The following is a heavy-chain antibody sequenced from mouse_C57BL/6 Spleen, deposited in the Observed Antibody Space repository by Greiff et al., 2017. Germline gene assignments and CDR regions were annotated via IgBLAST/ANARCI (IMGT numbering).Heavy chain of an antibody. CDR3: TTGRYYGREAMDY. CDR2: IEPENGDN. CDR1: GFNIKDDY. D-gene: IGHD1-1*01. J-gene: IGHJ4*01. V-gene: IGHV14-4*01. Sequence: EVQLQQSGAELVRPGASVKLSCTASGFNIKDDYMHWVKQRPEQGLEWIGWIEPENGDNEYASKFPGKTTITADTSSNTAYLQLSSLTSEDTAVYYCTTGRYYGREAMDYWGQGTSVTVSS.